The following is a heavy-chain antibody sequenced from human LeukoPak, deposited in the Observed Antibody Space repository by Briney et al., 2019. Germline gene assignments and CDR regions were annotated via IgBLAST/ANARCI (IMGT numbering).Heavy chain of an antibody. J-gene: IGHJ4*02. CDR3: AKDPAGLLSGGFDY. CDR1: GFTFISYA. CDR2: ISGSGGST. Sequence: PGGSLRLSCAASGFTFISYAMSWVRQAPGEGLEWVSAISGSGGSTYYADSVKGRFTISRDNSKNTLYLQMNSLRAEDTAVYYCAKDPAGLLSGGFDYWGQGTLVTVSS. D-gene: IGHD2/OR15-2a*01. V-gene: IGHV3-23*01.